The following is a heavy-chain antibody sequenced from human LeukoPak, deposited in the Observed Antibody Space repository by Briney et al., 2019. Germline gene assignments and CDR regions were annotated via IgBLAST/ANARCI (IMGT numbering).Heavy chain of an antibody. J-gene: IGHJ4*02. Sequence: GASVKVSCKASGGTFSSYAISWVRQAPGQGLEWMGRIIPILGIANYAQKFQGRVTITADKSTSTAYMELSSLRSEDTAVYYCARDGDYYVIDYWGQGTLVTVSS. CDR3: ARDGDYYVIDY. CDR2: IIPILGIA. V-gene: IGHV1-69*04. CDR1: GGTFSSYA. D-gene: IGHD3-10*02.